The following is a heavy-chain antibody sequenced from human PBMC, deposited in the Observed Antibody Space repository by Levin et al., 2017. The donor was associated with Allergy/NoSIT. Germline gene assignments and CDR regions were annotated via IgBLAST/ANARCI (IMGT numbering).Heavy chain of an antibody. CDR2: ISRGSTYT. J-gene: IGHJ3*02. Sequence: LSLTCAASGFSFSDYYMSWIRQAPGKGLEWVAYISRGSTYTNYADSVQGRFTISRDDATNSVYLQMNSLRAEDAAIYYCARTVWGDAFDIWGQGTMLTVSS. D-gene: IGHD3-16*01. CDR1: GFSFSDYY. CDR3: ARTVWGDAFDI. V-gene: IGHV3-11*03.